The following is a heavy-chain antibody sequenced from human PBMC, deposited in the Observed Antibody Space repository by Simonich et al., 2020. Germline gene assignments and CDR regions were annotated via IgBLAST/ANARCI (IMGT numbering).Heavy chain of an antibody. D-gene: IGHD6-13*01. CDR1: GGSISSSSYY. V-gene: IGHV4-39*01. CDR3: ARHAGFAFDI. CDR2: SYYSRST. Sequence: QLQLQESGPGLVKPSETLSLTCTVSGGSISSSSYYWGWILQPPGKGLEWIGGSYYSRSTYYNPSLKSRVTISVDTSKNQFSLKLSSVTAADTAVYYCARHAGFAFDIWGQGTMVTVSS. J-gene: IGHJ3*02.